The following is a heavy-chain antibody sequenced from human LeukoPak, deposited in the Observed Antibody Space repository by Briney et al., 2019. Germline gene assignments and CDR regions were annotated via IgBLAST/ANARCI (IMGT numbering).Heavy chain of an antibody. V-gene: IGHV3-48*02. CDR1: GFIFSSYN. J-gene: IGHJ4*02. CDR2: IGSSGSPI. Sequence: GGSLRLSCAASGFIFSSYNMNWVRQAPGKGLEWVSFIGSSGSPIYYADSVKGRFTISRDNAENSLYLQMNSVTDEDTAVYYCARCKSSCYYEEWGQGTLVTVSS. CDR3: ARCKSSCYYEE. D-gene: IGHD3-22*01.